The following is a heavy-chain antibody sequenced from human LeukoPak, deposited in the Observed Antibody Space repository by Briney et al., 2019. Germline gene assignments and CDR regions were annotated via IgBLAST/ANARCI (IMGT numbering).Heavy chain of an antibody. CDR1: GYTFKGYG. CDR3: AKVDSRGYYYGHFHY. D-gene: IGHD3-22*01. V-gene: IGHV3-30*02. CDR2: IRFDGSKK. J-gene: IGHJ4*02. Sequence: GGSLRLSCEASGYTFKGYGMHWVRQAPGKGLEWVTFIRFDGSKKYYADSVKGRFTISRDNSKNTLYLQMNSLRAEDTAVYYCAKVDSRGYYYGHFHYWGQGTLVTVSS.